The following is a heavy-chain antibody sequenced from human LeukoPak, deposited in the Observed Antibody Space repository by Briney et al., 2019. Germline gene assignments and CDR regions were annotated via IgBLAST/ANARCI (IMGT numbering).Heavy chain of an antibody. V-gene: IGHV3-30-3*01. CDR3: ARGRYYYGSGTSLDV. D-gene: IGHD3-10*01. CDR1: GFTFSSYA. J-gene: IGHJ6*02. Sequence: GGSLRLSCAASGFTFSSYAMHWVRQAPGKGLEWVAVISYDGSNKYYADSVKGRFTISRDNSKNTLYLQMNSLRAEDTAVYYCARGRYYYGSGTSLDVRGQGTTVTVSS. CDR2: ISYDGSNK.